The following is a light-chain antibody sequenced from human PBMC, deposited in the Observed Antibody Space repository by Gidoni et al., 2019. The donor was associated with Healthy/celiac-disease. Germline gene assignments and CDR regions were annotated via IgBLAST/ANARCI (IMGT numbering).Light chain of an antibody. CDR2: SNN. CDR1: SHNIGSNT. J-gene: IGLJ3*02. Sequence: QSVLTHPPSASATPGHRVTISCSGSSHNIGSNTVNWYQQLPGTAPKLLIYSNNQRPSGVPDQFSGSKSGTSASLAISGLQSEDEADYYCAAWDDSLNGYWVFGGGTKLTVL. V-gene: IGLV1-44*01. CDR3: AAWDDSLNGYWV.